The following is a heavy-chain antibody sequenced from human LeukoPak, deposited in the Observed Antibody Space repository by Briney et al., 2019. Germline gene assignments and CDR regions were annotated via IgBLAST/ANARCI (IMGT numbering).Heavy chain of an antibody. V-gene: IGHV1-18*01. CDR1: GYTFTSYG. J-gene: IGHJ4*02. D-gene: IGHD1-26*01. CDR3: ARVRSGSYYVGGFFDY. CDR2: ISAYNGNT. Sequence: ASVKVSCKASGYTFTSYGISWVRQAPGQGLEWMGWISAYNGNTNYAQKLQGRVTMTTDTSTSTAYMELRSLRSDDTAVYYCARVRSGSYYVGGFFDYWGQGTLVTVSS.